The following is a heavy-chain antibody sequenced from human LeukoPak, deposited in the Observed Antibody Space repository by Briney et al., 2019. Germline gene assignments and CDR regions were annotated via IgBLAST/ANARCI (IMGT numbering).Heavy chain of an antibody. J-gene: IGHJ1*01. CDR1: GFTFGDYA. CDR2: IRSKAYGGTT. Sequence: GGSLRLSCTASGFTFGDYAMSWVRQAPGKGLEWVVFIRSKAYGGTTECAASVKGRFTISRDDSKSIAYLQMNSLNTEDTAVYYCTRAYCGGDCYFQHWGQGTLVTVSS. V-gene: IGHV3-49*04. CDR3: TRAYCGGDCYFQH. D-gene: IGHD2-21*02.